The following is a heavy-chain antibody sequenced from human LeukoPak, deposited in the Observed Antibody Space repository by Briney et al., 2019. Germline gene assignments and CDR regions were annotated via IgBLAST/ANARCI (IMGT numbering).Heavy chain of an antibody. Sequence: GGSLRLSCSASGFTFSRCAMHWVRQAPGKGLEFVSGINDNGGTTHYADSVKGRFTISRDNAKSSLYLQMNSLRAEDTAVYYCARPGEGDNWNPWVVWGQGTLVTVSS. CDR2: INDNGGTT. CDR1: GFTFSRCA. V-gene: IGHV3-64*04. J-gene: IGHJ4*02. D-gene: IGHD1-20*01. CDR3: ARPGEGDNWNPWVV.